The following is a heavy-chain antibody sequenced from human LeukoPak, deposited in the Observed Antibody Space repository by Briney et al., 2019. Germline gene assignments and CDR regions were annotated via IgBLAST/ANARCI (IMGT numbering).Heavy chain of an antibody. J-gene: IGHJ2*01. V-gene: IGHV3-11*06. Sequence: GGSLGLSCAASGFTFSDYYMSWIRQAPGKGLEWVSYISSSSSYTNYADSVKGLFTISRDNAKNSLYLQMNSLRAEDTAVYYCARRCSSTSCPYWYFDLWGRGTLVTVSS. CDR1: GFTFSDYY. CDR2: ISSSSSYT. D-gene: IGHD2-2*01. CDR3: ARRCSSTSCPYWYFDL.